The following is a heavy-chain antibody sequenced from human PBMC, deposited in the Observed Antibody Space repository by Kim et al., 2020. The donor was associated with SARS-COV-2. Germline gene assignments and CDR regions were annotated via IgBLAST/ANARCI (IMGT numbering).Heavy chain of an antibody. V-gene: IGHV3-66*01. CDR3: ARDRLDSSSWYFDY. Sequence: DSVKGRFTISRDNSKNTLYLQMNSLRAEDTAVYYCARDRLDSSSWYFDYWGQGTLVTVSS. J-gene: IGHJ4*02. D-gene: IGHD6-13*01.